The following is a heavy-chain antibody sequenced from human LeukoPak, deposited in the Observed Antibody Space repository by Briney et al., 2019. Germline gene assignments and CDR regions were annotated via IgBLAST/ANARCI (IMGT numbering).Heavy chain of an antibody. D-gene: IGHD1-26*01. CDR2: ISSSSSYI. CDR1: GFTFSSYS. CDR3: ARTGATGGSGNY. J-gene: IGHJ4*02. V-gene: IGHV3-21*01. Sequence: PGGSLRLSCAASGFTFSSYSMNWVRQAPGKGLEWVSSISSSSSYIYYADSVKGRFTISRDNAKNSLYLQMNSLRAEDTAVYYCARTGATGGSGNYWGQGTLVTVSS.